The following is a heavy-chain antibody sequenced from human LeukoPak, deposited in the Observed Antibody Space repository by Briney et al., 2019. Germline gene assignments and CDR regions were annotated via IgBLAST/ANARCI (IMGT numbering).Heavy chain of an antibody. Sequence: QPGGSLRLSCAASGFTFSSYVMSWVRQAPGKGLEWVSVIYSGDIGGYTYYSDSVKGRFTISRDNSKNTLNLQMNSLRDEDTAVYYCARDPNYYNYGMDVWGQGTMVTVSS. V-gene: IGHV3-23*03. CDR1: GFTFSSYV. CDR3: ARDPNYYNYGMDV. CDR2: IYSGDIGGYT. J-gene: IGHJ6*02.